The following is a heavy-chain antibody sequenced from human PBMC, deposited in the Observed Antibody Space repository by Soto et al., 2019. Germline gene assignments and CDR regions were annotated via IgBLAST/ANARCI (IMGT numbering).Heavy chain of an antibody. CDR1: GDSISSGGYY. CDR2: IYYSGST. Sequence: QVQLQESGPGLVKPSQTLSLTCTVSGDSISSGGYYWSWIRQLPGKGLEWIGYIYYSGSTYYNPSLKSRVTILVDTSKNHLSLNLSSVTAPNTNVYYCQKSTGHMRFDYWGQGTLVTVSS. CDR3: QKSTGHMRFDY. D-gene: IGHD1-1*01. J-gene: IGHJ4*02. V-gene: IGHV4-31*03.